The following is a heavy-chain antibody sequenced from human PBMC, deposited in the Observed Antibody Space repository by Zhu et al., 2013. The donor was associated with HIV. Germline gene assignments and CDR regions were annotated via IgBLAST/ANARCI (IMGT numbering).Heavy chain of an antibody. CDR1: GGTFSSYA. J-gene: IGHJ6*02. Sequence: QVQLVQSGAEVKKPGSSVKVSCKASGGTFSSYAISWVRQAPGQGLEWMGGIIPIFGTANYAQKFQGRVTITADESTSTAYMELSSLRSEDTAVYYCARDEVYCSSTSCYRDYYYGMDVWGQGTTVTVSS. D-gene: IGHD2-2*01. CDR2: IIPIFGTA. CDR3: ARDEVYCSSTSCYRDYYYGMDV. V-gene: IGHV1-69*01.